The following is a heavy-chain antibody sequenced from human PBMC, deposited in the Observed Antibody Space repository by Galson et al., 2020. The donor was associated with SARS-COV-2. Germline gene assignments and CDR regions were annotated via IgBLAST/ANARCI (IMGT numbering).Heavy chain of an antibody. CDR1: GGSISSSSYY. Sequence: SETLSLTCTVSGGSISSSSYYWGWIRQPPGKGLEWIGSIYYSGSTYYNPSLKSRVTISVDTSKNQFSLKLSSVTAADTAVYYCARDRLGSNSSSVEFDYWGQGTLVTVSS. J-gene: IGHJ4*02. V-gene: IGHV4-39*07. CDR2: IYYSGST. CDR3: ARDRLGSNSSSVEFDY. D-gene: IGHD6-6*01.